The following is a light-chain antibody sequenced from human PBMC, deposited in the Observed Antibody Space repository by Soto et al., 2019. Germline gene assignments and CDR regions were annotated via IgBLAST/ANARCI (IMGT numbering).Light chain of an antibody. V-gene: IGLV2-14*01. J-gene: IGLJ1*01. CDR2: EVS. CDR1: SSDVGGYDY. Sequence: LPQPTSVSGSPGQSITISCTGTSSDVGGYDYVSWYQLHPGKAPKLMIFEVSNRPSGVSYRFSGSKSGNTASLTISGLQAEDEADYFCSSYSISTAYLFGTGTKVTVL. CDR3: SSYSISTAYL.